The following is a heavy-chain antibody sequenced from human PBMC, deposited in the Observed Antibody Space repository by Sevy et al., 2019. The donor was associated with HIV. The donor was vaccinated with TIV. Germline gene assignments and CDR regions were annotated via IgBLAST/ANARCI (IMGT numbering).Heavy chain of an antibody. CDR3: ARGGYGDYSKYFDP. D-gene: IGHD4-4*01. V-gene: IGHV1-18*01. CDR1: GYTFTTYG. Sequence: ASVKVSCKAAGYTFTTYGIDWVRQAPGQGLEWMGWISADNGDTNYAQKFQGRVTMATHTSTSTAYMELRSLRSDDTAVYFCARGGYGDYSKYFDPWGQGTQVTVSS. J-gene: IGHJ5*02. CDR2: ISADNGDT.